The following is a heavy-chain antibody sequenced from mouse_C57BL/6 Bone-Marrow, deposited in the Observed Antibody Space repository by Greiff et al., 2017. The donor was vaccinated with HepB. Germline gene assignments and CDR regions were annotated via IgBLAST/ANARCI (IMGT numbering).Heavy chain of an antibody. CDR3: ARLSGLRQFAY. V-gene: IGHV1-76*01. CDR2: IYPGSGNT. D-gene: IGHD2-4*01. CDR1: GYTFTDYY. J-gene: IGHJ3*01. Sequence: QVQLQQSGAELVRPGASVKLSCKASGYTFTDYYINWVKQRPGQGLEWIARIYPGSGNTYYNEKFKGKATLTAEKSSSTAYMQLSSLTSEDSAVYFCARLSGLRQFAYWGQGTLVTVSA.